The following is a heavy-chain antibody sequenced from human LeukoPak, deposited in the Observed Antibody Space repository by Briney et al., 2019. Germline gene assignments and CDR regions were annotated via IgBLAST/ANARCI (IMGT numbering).Heavy chain of an antibody. CDR3: ARDSSSGWYHDY. D-gene: IGHD6-19*01. CDR1: GFTFSSYA. Sequence: GRSLGLSCAASGFTFSSYAMHWVRQAPGKGLEWVAVISYDGSNKYYADSVKGRFTISRDKSKNTLYLQMNSLRAEDTAVYYCARDSSSGWYHDYWGQGTLVTISS. V-gene: IGHV3-30*14. J-gene: IGHJ4*02. CDR2: ISYDGSNK.